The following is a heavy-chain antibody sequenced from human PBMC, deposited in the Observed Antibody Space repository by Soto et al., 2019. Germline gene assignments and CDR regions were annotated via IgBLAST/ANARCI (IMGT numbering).Heavy chain of an antibody. V-gene: IGHV4-4*02. Sequence: NPSETLSLTCAVSGGSISSSNWWSWVRQPPGKGLEWIGEIYHGGSTNYNPSLKSRVTISVDKSKNQFSLKLSSVTAADTAVYYCARSRGYYDSSGYSDYWGQGTMVNVS. CDR2: IYHGGST. CDR1: GGSISSSNW. D-gene: IGHD3-22*01. J-gene: IGHJ4*02. CDR3: ARSRGYYDSSGYSDY.